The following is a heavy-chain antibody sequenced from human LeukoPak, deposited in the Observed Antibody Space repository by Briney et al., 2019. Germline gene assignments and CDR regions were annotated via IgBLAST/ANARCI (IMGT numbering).Heavy chain of an antibody. CDR1: GYTFTGYY. J-gene: IGHJ4*02. CDR2: INPNSGGT. V-gene: IGHV1-2*02. CDR3: ARGDTYYYDSSGYYYIN. D-gene: IGHD3-22*01. Sequence: GASVKVSCKASGYTFTGYYMHWVRQAPGQGLEWMGWINPNSGGTNYAQKFQGRVTMTRDTSISTAYMELSRLRSDDTAVYYCARGDTYYYDSSGYYYINWGQGTLVTVSS.